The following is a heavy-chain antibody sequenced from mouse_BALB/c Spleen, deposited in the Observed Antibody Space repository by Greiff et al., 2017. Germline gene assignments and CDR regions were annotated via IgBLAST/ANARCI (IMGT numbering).Heavy chain of an antibody. J-gene: IGHJ4*01. D-gene: IGHD1-2*01. Sequence: EVQVVESGGDLVKPGGSLKLSCAASGFTFSSYGMSWVRQTPDKRLEWVATISSGGSYTYYPDSVKGRFTISRDNAKNTLYLQMSSLKSEDTAMYYCARQGLRLRGAMDYWGQGTSVTVSS. CDR1: GFTFSSYG. CDR2: ISSGGSYT. V-gene: IGHV5-6*01. CDR3: ARQGLRLRGAMDY.